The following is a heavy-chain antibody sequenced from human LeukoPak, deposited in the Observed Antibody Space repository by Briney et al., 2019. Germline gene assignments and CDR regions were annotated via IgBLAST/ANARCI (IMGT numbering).Heavy chain of an antibody. D-gene: IGHD3-10*01. V-gene: IGHV1-2*02. CDR2: INPNSGGT. CDR3: AREISGSGSYYYFDY. CDR1: GYDFTSHG. J-gene: IGHJ4*02. Sequence: ASVKVSCKTSGYDFTSHGIFWVRQAPGQGLEWMGWINPNSGGTNYAQKFQGRVTMTRDTSISTAYMELSRLRSDDTAVYYCAREISGSGSYYYFDYWGQGTLVTVSS.